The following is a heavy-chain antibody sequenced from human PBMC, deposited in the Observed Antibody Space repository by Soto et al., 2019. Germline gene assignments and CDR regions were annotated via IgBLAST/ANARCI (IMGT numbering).Heavy chain of an antibody. D-gene: IGHD4-17*01. CDR1: GGSISSGGYY. J-gene: IGHJ4*02. CDR3: ARSRRDYGDYFDY. V-gene: IGHV4-31*03. CDR2: ISYSGNT. Sequence: QVQLQESGPGLVKPSQTLSLTCTVSGGSISSGGYYWAWIRQHPGKGLEWIGYISYSGNTYYNPSLKSRLTISLDTSKNHFSLELSSVPAADTAVYYCARSRRDYGDYFDYWGQGTLVTVSS.